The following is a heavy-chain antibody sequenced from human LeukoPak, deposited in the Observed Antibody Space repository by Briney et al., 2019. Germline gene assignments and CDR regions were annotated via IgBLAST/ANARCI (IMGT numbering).Heavy chain of an antibody. V-gene: IGHV3-21*01. CDR3: ARGSPGSYYYGMDV. Sequence: GGSLRLSCAASGFTFSSYSINWVRQAPGKGLEWVSSISSSSSYIYYADSMKGRFTISRDNAKNSLYLQMNSLRAEDTAVYYCARGSPGSYYYGMDVWGQGTTVTVS. D-gene: IGHD2-15*01. J-gene: IGHJ6*02. CDR1: GFTFSSYS. CDR2: ISSSSSYI.